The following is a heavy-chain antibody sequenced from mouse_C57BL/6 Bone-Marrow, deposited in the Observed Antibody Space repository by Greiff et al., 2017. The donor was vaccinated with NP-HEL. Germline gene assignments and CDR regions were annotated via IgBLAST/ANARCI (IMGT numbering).Heavy chain of an antibody. CDR1: GFTFSDYY. V-gene: IGHV5-12*01. CDR2: ISNGGGST. Sequence: EVKLVESGGGLVQPGGSLKLSCAASGFTFSDYYMYWVRQTPETRLEWVAYISNGGGSTYYPDTVKGRFTISRDNAKNTLYLQMSRLKSEDTAMYYCARHPYYYGSSYWYFDVWGTGTTVTVSS. CDR3: ARHPYYYGSSYWYFDV. D-gene: IGHD1-1*01. J-gene: IGHJ1*03.